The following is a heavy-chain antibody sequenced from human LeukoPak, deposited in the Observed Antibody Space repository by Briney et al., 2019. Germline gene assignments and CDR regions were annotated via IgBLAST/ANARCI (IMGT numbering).Heavy chain of an antibody. CDR2: ISSSSSYI. CDR1: GFTFSSYS. V-gene: IGHV3-21*01. CDR3: AAARLYSSSYFDY. Sequence: GGSLRLSCAASGFTFSSYSMNWVRQAPGKGLEWVSSISSSSSYIYYADSVKGRFTISRDNAKNSLYLQMNSLRAEDTAVYYCAAARLYSSSYFDYWGQGTLVTVSS. D-gene: IGHD6-6*01. J-gene: IGHJ4*02.